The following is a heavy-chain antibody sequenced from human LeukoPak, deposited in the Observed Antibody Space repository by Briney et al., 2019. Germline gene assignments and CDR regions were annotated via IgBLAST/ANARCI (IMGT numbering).Heavy chain of an antibody. CDR1: GFTFSSYG. CDR2: IRYDGSNK. J-gene: IGHJ4*02. CDR3: AKDICGGNCYPNGGY. D-gene: IGHD2-21*01. V-gene: IGHV3-30*02. Sequence: GGSLRLSRAASGFTFSSYGMHWVRQAPGKGLERVAFIRYDGSNKYYADSVKGLFTISRDNSKNTLYLQSTSLRAEDTAVYYCAKDICGGNCYPNGGYWGQGTLVIVSS.